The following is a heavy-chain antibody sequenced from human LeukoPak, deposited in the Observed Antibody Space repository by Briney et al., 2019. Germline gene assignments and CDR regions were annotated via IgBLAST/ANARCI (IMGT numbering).Heavy chain of an antibody. CDR3: ARASGYYYDSSGY. Sequence: GASVTVSCKASGYTFTSYDINWVRQATGQGLEWMGWMNPNSGNTGYAQKFQGRVTMTRNTSISTAYMELSSLRSEDTAVYYCARASGYYYDSSGYWGQGTLVTVSS. CDR1: GYTFTSYD. CDR2: MNPNSGNT. J-gene: IGHJ4*02. D-gene: IGHD3-22*01. V-gene: IGHV1-8*01.